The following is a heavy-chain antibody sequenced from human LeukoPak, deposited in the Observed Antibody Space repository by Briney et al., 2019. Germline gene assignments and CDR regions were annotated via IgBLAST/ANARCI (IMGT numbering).Heavy chain of an antibody. J-gene: IGHJ5*02. CDR3: AKSVVAGTLDWFDP. CDR1: GFTFSSYA. V-gene: IGHV3-23*01. D-gene: IGHD6-19*01. CDR2: ISGSGGST. Sequence: GGFLRLSCAASGFTFSSYAMSWVRQAPGKGLEWVSAISGSGGSTYYADSVKGRFTISRDNSKNMLYLQMNSLRAEDTAVYYCAKSVVAGTLDWFDPWGQGTLVTVSS.